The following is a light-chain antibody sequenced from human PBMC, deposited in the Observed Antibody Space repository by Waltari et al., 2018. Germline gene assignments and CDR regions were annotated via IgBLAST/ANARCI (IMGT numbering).Light chain of an antibody. CDR2: AAS. Sequence: DIQMTQSPSSLFESVGDRVTITCRASQDITNSLTWYQQKPGKAPKLLLSAASRLESGVPSRFSGSGSGTDYTLTISSLQPEDFATYYCQQYYSTPRFGQGTKVEIK. CDR1: QDITNS. V-gene: IGKV1-NL1*01. J-gene: IGKJ1*01. CDR3: QQYYSTPR.